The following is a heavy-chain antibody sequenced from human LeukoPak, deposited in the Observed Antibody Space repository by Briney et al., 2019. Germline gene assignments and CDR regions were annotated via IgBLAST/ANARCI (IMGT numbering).Heavy chain of an antibody. Sequence: GSSVTVSCMASGGTFCRYAISGGRQAPGEGREWMGRIIPIFGTANSAQKFQGRVTITADKSTSPAYMELSSLRSEDAAVYYCARGGYSYGRGVTYFDYWGQGTLVTVSS. J-gene: IGHJ4*02. CDR1: GGTFCRYA. D-gene: IGHD5-18*01. CDR2: IIPIFGTA. CDR3: ARGGYSYGRGVTYFDY. V-gene: IGHV1-69*06.